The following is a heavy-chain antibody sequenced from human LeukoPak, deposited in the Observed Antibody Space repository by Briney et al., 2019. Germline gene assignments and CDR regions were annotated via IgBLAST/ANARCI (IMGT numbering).Heavy chain of an antibody. CDR1: GFTFDDYA. CDR3: ARGIAVAGEGNYYYYMDV. D-gene: IGHD6-19*01. J-gene: IGHJ6*03. V-gene: IGHV3-74*01. Sequence: GGSLRLSCAASGFTFDDYAMHWVRQAPGKGLVWVSRINSDGSSTSYADSVKGRFTISRDNAKNTLYLQMNSLRAEDTAVYYCARGIAVAGEGNYYYYMDVWGKGTTVTISS. CDR2: INSDGSST.